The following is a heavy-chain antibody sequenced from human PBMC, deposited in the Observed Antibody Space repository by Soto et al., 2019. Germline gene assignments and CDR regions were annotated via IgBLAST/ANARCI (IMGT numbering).Heavy chain of an antibody. D-gene: IGHD4-4*01. CDR1: GYTFTSYG. CDR3: ARAPDNYRWFDP. V-gene: IGHV1-18*01. Sequence: ASVKVSCKASGYTFTSYGISWVRQAPGQGLEWMGWISAYNGNTNYAQKLQGRVTMTTDTSTSTAYMELRSLRSDDTAVYYWARAPDNYRWFDPWGQGTLVTVSS. CDR2: ISAYNGNT. J-gene: IGHJ5*02.